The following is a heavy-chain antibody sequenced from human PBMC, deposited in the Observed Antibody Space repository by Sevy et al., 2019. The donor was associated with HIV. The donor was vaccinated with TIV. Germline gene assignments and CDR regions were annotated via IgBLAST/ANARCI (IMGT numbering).Heavy chain of an antibody. CDR2: ISSGGSYI. D-gene: IGHD2-2*01. CDR1: GFTFSTYT. V-gene: IGHV3-21*01. J-gene: IGHJ4*02. Sequence: GGSLRLSCAASGFTFSTYTMNWVRQAPGKGLEWVSSISSGGSYIYYADSVKGRFTISRDNAKNSLYLQMNSLRAEDTAIYYCARDGGCTSTSCLLYFDYWGQGTPVTVSS. CDR3: ARDGGCTSTSCLLYFDY.